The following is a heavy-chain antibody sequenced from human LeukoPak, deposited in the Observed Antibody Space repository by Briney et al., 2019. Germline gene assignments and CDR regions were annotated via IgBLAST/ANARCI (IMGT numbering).Heavy chain of an antibody. V-gene: IGHV5-51*01. D-gene: IGHD3-22*01. Sequence: GASLQISGKGSGYIFTSYWIGGVRQLPGKGLEWMGIIYPGDSDTRYSPSFQGQVTISADKSISTAYLQWSSLKASDTAMYYCARGKTKYYYDSSGYYYVLDYWGQGTLVTVSS. CDR2: IYPGDSDT. J-gene: IGHJ4*02. CDR1: GYIFTSYW. CDR3: ARGKTKYYYDSSGYYYVLDY.